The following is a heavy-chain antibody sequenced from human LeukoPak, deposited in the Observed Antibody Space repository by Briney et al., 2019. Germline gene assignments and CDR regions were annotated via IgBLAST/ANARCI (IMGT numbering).Heavy chain of an antibody. CDR1: GFTFSRYW. D-gene: IGHD3-10*02. CDR2: INEDGGAK. J-gene: IGHJ6*04. Sequence: PGGSLRLSCAASGFTFSRYWMSWVRQAPGKGLGWVANINEDGGAKYYVDSVKGRFTISRDNAKNSQYLQMNSLRAEDTAVYYCAELGITMIGGVWGKGTTVTISS. V-gene: IGHV3-7*01. CDR3: AELGITMIGGV.